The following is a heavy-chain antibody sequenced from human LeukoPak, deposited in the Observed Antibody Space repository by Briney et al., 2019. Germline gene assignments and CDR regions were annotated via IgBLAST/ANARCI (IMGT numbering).Heavy chain of an antibody. Sequence: PSETLSLTCTVSGGSISSYYWSWIRQPPGEGLEWIGYIYYSGSTNYNPSLKSRVTISVDTSKNQFSLKLSSVTAADTAVYYCARRIYGSGGYWPSKDAFDIWGQGTMVTVSS. D-gene: IGHD3-10*01. CDR3: ARRIYGSGGYWPSKDAFDI. CDR2: IYYSGST. V-gene: IGHV4-59*08. CDR1: GGSISSYY. J-gene: IGHJ3*02.